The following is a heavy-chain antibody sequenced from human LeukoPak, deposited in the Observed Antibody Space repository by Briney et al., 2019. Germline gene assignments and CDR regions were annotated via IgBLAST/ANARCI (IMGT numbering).Heavy chain of an antibody. V-gene: IGHV5-51*01. J-gene: IGHJ4*02. CDR3: ARRNGYNSGPFDY. CDR1: GSIFTSYW. CDR2: IYPGDSDT. D-gene: IGHD5-24*01. Sequence: PGAPLQISCQGSGSIFTSYWIGWVRQLPGKGLEWMGVIYPGDSDTRYSPSFQGQVTISAHKSISTAYLQWSSLKASDTAMYYCARRNGYNSGPFDYWGQGTLVTVSS.